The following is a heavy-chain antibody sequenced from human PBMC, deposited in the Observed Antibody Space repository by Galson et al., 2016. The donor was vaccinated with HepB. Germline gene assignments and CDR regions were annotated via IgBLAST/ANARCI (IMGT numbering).Heavy chain of an antibody. D-gene: IGHD4-11*01. CDR3: ARALDYSNYESDF. J-gene: IGHJ4*02. CDR1: GGSISSRDYY. Sequence: TLSLTCTVSGGSISSRDYYWSWIRQPPGKGLEWIGYIYYSGNTFYNPSLKSRITMAVDTSQNQFSLCLTSVTAADTAVYYCARALDYSNYESDFWGQGTLVTVSS. V-gene: IGHV4-30-4*01. CDR2: IYYSGNT.